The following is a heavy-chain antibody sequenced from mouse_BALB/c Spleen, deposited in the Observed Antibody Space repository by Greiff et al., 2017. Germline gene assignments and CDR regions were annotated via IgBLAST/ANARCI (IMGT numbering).Heavy chain of an antibody. J-gene: IGHJ4*01. D-gene: IGHD2-4*01. V-gene: IGHV1-4*01. CDR3: ARDDYDDYAMDY. CDR2: INPSSGYT. CDR1: GYTFTSYT. Sequence: VQLQQSGADLARPGASVKMSCKASGYTFTSYTMHWVKQRPGQGLEWIGYINPSSGYTNYNQKFKDKATLTADKSSSTAYMQLSSLTSEDSAVYYCARDDYDDYAMDYWGQGTSVTVSS.